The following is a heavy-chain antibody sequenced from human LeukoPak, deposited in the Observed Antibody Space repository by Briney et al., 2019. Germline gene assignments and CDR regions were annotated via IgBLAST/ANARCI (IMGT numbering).Heavy chain of an antibody. Sequence: PSETLSLTCAVSGGSFSGFYWSCIRQSPGKGLEWIGEINHSGYTNYNPSLKSRVAISVDTSKNQFSLKLSSVSVADTAVYYCARGKGALTYWGQGNLVTVSS. V-gene: IGHV4-34*01. CDR2: INHSGYT. D-gene: IGHD2-21*02. CDR1: GGSFSGFY. J-gene: IGHJ4*02. CDR3: ARGKGALTY.